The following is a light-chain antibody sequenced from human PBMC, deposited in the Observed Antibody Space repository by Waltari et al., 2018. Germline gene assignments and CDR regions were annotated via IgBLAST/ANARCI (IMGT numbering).Light chain of an antibody. J-gene: IGKJ2*01. Sequence: DVVITQSPLSLPVTVGQPASISCRTSQSLVHSDGNTYLTWFQRRPGRSPGRLIYMLSTRDCGVPDRFSGIGSGSDFTLKISRVEAEDGWAYYSIQGTHWPYTSAQGTKLEI. CDR3: IQGTHWPYT. CDR1: QSLVHSDGNTY. V-gene: IGKV2-30*02. CDR2: MLS.